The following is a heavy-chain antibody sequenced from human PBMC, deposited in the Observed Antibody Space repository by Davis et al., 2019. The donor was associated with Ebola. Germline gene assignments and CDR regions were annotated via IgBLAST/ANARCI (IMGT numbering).Heavy chain of an antibody. Sequence: ASVKVSCKASGYRFTSYYMHWVQQAPGQGLEWMGIINPITGGTSYAQNFQVRVNMTRDTSTSTVYMELSSLRSEDTAVYYCAREGGRYYDSSGYVFDSWGQGTMVKVSS. CDR2: INPITGGT. V-gene: IGHV1-46*01. D-gene: IGHD3-22*01. CDR1: GYRFTSYY. J-gene: IGHJ3*02. CDR3: AREGGRYYDSSGYVFDS.